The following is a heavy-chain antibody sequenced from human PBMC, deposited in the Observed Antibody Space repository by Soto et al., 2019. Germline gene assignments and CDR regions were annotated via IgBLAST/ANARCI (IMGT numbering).Heavy chain of an antibody. J-gene: IGHJ4*02. CDR2: ISGSGGST. V-gene: IGHV3-23*01. CDR3: AKVKTWTYLDY. CDR1: GFAFSSYA. D-gene: IGHD5-12*01. Sequence: PGGSLRLSCAASGFAFSSYAMSWVRQAPGKGLEWVSAISGSGGSTYYADSVKGRFTISRDNSKNTVFLQMNSLRAEDTAVYYCAKVKTWTYLDYWGQGTLVTVSS.